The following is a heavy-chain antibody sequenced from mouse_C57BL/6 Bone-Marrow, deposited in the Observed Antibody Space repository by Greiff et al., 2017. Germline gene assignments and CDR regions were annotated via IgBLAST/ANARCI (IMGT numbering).Heavy chain of an antibody. V-gene: IGHV1-42*01. CDR1: GYSFTGYY. CDR2: INPSTGGT. D-gene: IGHD2-12*01. CDR3: ASYSFDY. J-gene: IGHJ2*01. Sequence: EVQLQQSGPELVKPGASVKISCKASGYSFTGYYMNWVKQSPEKSLEWIGEINPSTGGTTYNQKFKAKATLTVDKSSSTAYMQLKSLTSEDSAVYYCASYSFDYWGQGTTLTVSS.